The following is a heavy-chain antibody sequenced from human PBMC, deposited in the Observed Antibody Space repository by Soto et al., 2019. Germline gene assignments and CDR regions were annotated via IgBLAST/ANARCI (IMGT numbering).Heavy chain of an antibody. Sequence: SETLSLTCXVYGGSFSGYYWSWIRQPPGKGLEWIGEINHSGSTNYNPSLKSRVTISVDTSKNQFSLKLSSVTAADTAVYYCARGRWYYYGSGSYYFWFDPWGQGTLVTVS. D-gene: IGHD3-10*01. CDR2: INHSGST. CDR3: ARGRWYYYGSGSYYFWFDP. V-gene: IGHV4-34*01. J-gene: IGHJ5*02. CDR1: GGSFSGYY.